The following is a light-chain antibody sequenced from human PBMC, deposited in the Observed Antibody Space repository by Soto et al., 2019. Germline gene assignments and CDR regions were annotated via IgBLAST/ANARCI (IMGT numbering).Light chain of an antibody. J-gene: IGLJ1*01. V-gene: IGLV1-40*01. CDR2: ATN. CDR1: SSNIGAGYD. Sequence: QSVLTQPPSVSGAPGQRVTISCTGSSSNIGAGYDVHWYQQLPGTGPKLLINATNNRPSGGPGRFSGSKSGTSASLALTGLRAEDEADYYCQSYDSSLSGYVFGTGTKVTV. CDR3: QSYDSSLSGYV.